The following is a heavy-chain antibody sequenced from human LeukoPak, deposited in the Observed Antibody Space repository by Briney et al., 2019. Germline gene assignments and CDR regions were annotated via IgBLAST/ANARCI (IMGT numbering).Heavy chain of an antibody. Sequence: PSETLSLTCTVSGGSVSSGSYYWSWIRQPPGKGLEWIGYIYYSGSTNYNPSLKSRVTISVDTSKNHFSLRLSSVTAADTAVYYCARRGIAAPGTYDYWGQGTLVTVSS. CDR1: GGSVSSGSYY. D-gene: IGHD6-13*01. V-gene: IGHV4-61*03. J-gene: IGHJ4*02. CDR2: IYYSGST. CDR3: ARRGIAAPGTYDY.